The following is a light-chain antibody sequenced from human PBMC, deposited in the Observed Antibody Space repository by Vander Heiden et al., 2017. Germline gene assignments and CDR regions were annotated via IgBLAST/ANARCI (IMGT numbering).Light chain of an antibody. V-gene: IGKV1-39*01. J-gene: IGKJ2*01. CDR1: QSISTY. CDR2: EAS. Sequence: DIQMTQSPSSLSASVGDRVTITCRASQSISTYLNWYQHKPGKAPKLLIYEASSLYSGVSSRFSGSGSGTHFTLTINSLQPEDFATYYCQQSYNGPYTFGQGTKLEIK. CDR3: QQSYNGPYT.